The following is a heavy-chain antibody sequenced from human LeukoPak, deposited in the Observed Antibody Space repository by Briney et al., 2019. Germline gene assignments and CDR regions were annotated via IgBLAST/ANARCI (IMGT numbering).Heavy chain of an antibody. CDR1: GYSFTSYW. J-gene: IGHJ4*02. CDR2: IYPGDSDT. V-gene: IGHV5-51*01. Sequence: HGESLKISCQGSGYSFTSYWIGWVRQMPGKGLEWMGIIYPGDSDTRYSPSFQGQVTISADKSISTAYLQWSSLKASDTAMYYCARRPYCSGGSCYPNFDYWGQGTLVTVSS. D-gene: IGHD2-15*01. CDR3: ARRPYCSGGSCYPNFDY.